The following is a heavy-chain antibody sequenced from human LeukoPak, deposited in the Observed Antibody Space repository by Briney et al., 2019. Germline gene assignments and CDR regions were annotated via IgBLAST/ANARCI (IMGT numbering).Heavy chain of an antibody. CDR3: AAGRTYSLLDY. J-gene: IGHJ4*02. CDR2: FDVIDSET. V-gene: IGHV1-24*01. CDR1: GSSLSELS. Sequence: GASVKVSCTVSGSSLSELSLYWVRQAPGKGLEWMGGFDVIDSETFYAQKFQGRVTMTEASSTDTAYMELRSLTSDDKALYYCAAGRTYSLLDYWGQGTLVTVSS. D-gene: IGHD5-18*01.